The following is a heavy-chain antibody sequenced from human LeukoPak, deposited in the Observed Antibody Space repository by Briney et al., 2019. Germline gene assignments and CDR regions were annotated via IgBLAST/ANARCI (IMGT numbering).Heavy chain of an antibody. CDR2: INQDGRVK. V-gene: IGHV3-7*01. CDR1: GFTFSHYW. Sequence: GGSLRLSCTASGFTFSHYWMDWVRQAPGKGLEWVANINQDGRVKYYVDSVKGRFTISRDNTKNSLSLRMDSLRDDDTAVYYCSRSVEYSGQGTLVTVSS. CDR3: SRSVEY. J-gene: IGHJ4*01.